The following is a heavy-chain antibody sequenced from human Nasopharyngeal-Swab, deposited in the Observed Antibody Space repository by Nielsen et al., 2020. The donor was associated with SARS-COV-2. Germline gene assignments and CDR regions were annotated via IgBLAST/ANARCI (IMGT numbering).Heavy chain of an antibody. CDR3: ARSTYYYDSSGYSFDY. D-gene: IGHD3-22*01. CDR2: INAGNGDT. V-gene: IGHV1-3*01. CDR1: GYSFTSYW. J-gene: IGHJ4*02. Sequence: GESLKISCKGSGYSFTSYWISWVRQAPGQRLEWMGWINAGNGDTKYSQKFQGRVTITRDTSASTAYMELSSLRSEDTAVYYCARSTYYYDSSGYSFDYWGQGTLVTVSS.